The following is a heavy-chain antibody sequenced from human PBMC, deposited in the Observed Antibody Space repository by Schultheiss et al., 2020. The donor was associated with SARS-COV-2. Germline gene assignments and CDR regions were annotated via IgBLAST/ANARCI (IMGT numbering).Heavy chain of an antibody. CDR1: GGSISSGGYY. Sequence: SETLSLTCTVSGGSISSGGYYWSWIRQHPGKGLEWIGYIYYSGSTNYNPSLKSRVTISVDTSKNQFSLKLSSVTAADTAVYYCAKDKITMVRGVIVLFDYWGQGTLVTVSS. D-gene: IGHD3-10*01. CDR2: IYYSGST. V-gene: IGHV4-61*08. CDR3: AKDKITMVRGVIVLFDY. J-gene: IGHJ4*02.